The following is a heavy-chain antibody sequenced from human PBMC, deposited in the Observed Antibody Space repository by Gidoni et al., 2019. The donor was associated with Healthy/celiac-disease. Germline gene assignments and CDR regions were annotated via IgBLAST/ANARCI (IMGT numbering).Heavy chain of an antibody. V-gene: IGHV3-30-3*01. D-gene: IGHD6-19*01. CDR3: ARDENSSGWPRFDYYYYGMDV. J-gene: IGHJ6*02. CDR1: GFTFSSYA. Sequence: QVQLVESGGGVVQPGRSLRLSCAASGFTFSSYAMHWVRQAPGKGLEWVAVISYDGSNKYYADSVKGRFTISRDNSKNTLYLQMNSLRAEDTAVYYCARDENSSGWPRFDYYYYGMDVWGQGTTVTVSS. CDR2: ISYDGSNK.